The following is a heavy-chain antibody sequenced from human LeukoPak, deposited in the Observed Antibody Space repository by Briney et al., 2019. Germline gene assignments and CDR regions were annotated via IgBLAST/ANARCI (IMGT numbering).Heavy chain of an antibody. CDR1: GYTFTGYY. CDR3: ARDGHYDYVWGSYRGYYYYGMDV. Sequence: ASVKVSCKASGYTFTGYYMHWVRQAPGQGLEWMGWINPSSGGTNYAQKFQGRVTMTRDTSISTAYMELSRLRSDDTAVYYCARDGHYDYVWGSYRGYYYYGMDVWGQGTTVTVSS. CDR2: INPSSGGT. J-gene: IGHJ6*02. V-gene: IGHV1-2*02. D-gene: IGHD3-16*02.